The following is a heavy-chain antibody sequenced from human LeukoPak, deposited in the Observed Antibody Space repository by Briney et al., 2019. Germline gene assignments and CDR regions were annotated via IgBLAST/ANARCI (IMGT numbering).Heavy chain of an antibody. CDR1: GGSISSYY. J-gene: IGHJ6*02. D-gene: IGHD6-19*01. Sequence: SETLSLTCTVSGGSISSYYWSWIRQPPGKGLEWIGYIYYSGSTNYNPSLKSRVTISVDTSKNQFPLKLSSVTAADTAVYYCARERAGYYYGMDVWGQGTTVTVSS. V-gene: IGHV4-59*01. CDR2: IYYSGST. CDR3: ARERAGYYYGMDV.